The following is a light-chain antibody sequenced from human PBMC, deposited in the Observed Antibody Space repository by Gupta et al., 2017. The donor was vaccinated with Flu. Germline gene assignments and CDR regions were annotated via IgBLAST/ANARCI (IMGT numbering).Light chain of an antibody. J-gene: IGLJ3*02. CDR1: SSNIGTYY. V-gene: IGLV1-47*01. CDR2: RNN. CDR3: KSWDDNLRGQV. Sequence: QSVLTQPPSASGTPGQRVTISCSGSSSNIGTYYVYWYQHPPGTAPKVLIYRNNQRPSGVPDRFSGSKSGTSASLAISGLRSEDEGDYYCKSWDDNLRGQVFGGGTKLTVL.